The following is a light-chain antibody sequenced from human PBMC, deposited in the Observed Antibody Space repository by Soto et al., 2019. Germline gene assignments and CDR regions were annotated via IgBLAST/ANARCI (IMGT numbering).Light chain of an antibody. Sequence: DIQMTQSPSTLSASVGDRVTITCRASQSIGRSLAWYQQKLGEAPNLLIYEASSLESGVPSRFSGSGSGTEFTLTISSLQPEDFATYYCQQYNRFLLTFGPGTTVDIK. J-gene: IGKJ3*01. V-gene: IGKV1-5*01. CDR1: QSIGRS. CDR2: EAS. CDR3: QQYNRFLLT.